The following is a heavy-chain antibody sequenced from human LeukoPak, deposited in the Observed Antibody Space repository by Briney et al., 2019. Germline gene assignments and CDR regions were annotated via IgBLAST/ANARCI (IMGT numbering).Heavy chain of an antibody. Sequence: PSETPSLTCTVSGGSISSYYWSWIRQPPGKGLEWIGEINHRGSTNYNPSLKSRVTISVDTSKNQFSLKLSSVTAADTAVYYCARGLRQLVRSWHYWGQGTLVTVSS. J-gene: IGHJ4*02. V-gene: IGHV4-34*01. CDR3: ARGLRQLVRSWHY. CDR2: INHRGST. CDR1: GGSISSYY. D-gene: IGHD6-6*01.